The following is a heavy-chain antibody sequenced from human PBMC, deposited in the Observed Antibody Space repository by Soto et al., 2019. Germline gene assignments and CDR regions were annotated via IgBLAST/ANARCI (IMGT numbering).Heavy chain of an antibody. D-gene: IGHD3-3*02. CDR3: TRVLGVQGMDV. Sequence: PGGSLRLSCAASGFTFSDHYMDWVRQAPGKRLEWVGRSRNKANSYTTEYAASVKGRFTISREDSKNSLYLQMNSLKTEDTAVYYCTRVLGVQGMDVWGQGTTVTVSS. CDR1: GFTFSDHY. V-gene: IGHV3-72*01. CDR2: SRNKANSYTT. J-gene: IGHJ6*02.